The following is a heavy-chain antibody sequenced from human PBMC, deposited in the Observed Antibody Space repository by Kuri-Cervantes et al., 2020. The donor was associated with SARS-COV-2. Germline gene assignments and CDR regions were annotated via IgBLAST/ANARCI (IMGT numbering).Heavy chain of an antibody. D-gene: IGHD4-11*01. V-gene: IGHV1-46*03. CDR1: GYTFTSYY. CDR2: INPSGGST. J-gene: IGHJ6*03. Sequence: ASVKVSCKASGYTFTSYYMHWVRQAPGQGLEWMGIINPSGGSTSYAQKFQGRVTMTRDTSTSTVYMELSSLRSEDTAVYYCARDPTVTTSTYYYYYMDVWGKGNTVNVSS. CDR3: ARDPTVTTSTYYYYYMDV.